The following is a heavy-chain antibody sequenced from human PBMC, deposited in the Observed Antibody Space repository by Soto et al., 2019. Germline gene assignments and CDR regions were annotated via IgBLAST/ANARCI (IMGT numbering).Heavy chain of an antibody. Sequence: EVQLVESGGGVVQPGGSLRLSCAASGFTFSTYDMHWVRQVTGKGLEWVSAIGVGGETYYSGSVKGRFFISRENAKNSLYLQMSSLTAEDTAVYFCAREWGPSTYGRREFDYWGQGTLVTVSS. CDR1: GFTFSTYD. CDR2: IGVGGET. J-gene: IGHJ4*02. V-gene: IGHV3-13*01. CDR3: AREWGPSTYGRREFDY. D-gene: IGHD2-2*01.